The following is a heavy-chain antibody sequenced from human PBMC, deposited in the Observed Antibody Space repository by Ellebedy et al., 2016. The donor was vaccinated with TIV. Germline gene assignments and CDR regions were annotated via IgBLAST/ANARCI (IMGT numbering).Heavy chain of an antibody. Sequence: ASVKVSXXASGYTFTTYDINWVRQAPGQGLEWMGWINTKSGGTNYAQTFRGRVTLTRDTSINTAYMELSGLRSDDTALYYCATDPLDYWGQGTLVTVSS. CDR3: ATDPLDY. V-gene: IGHV1-2*02. J-gene: IGHJ4*02. CDR1: GYTFTTYD. CDR2: INTKSGGT.